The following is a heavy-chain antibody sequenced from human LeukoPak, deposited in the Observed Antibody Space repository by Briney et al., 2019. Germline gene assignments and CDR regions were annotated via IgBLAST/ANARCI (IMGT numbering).Heavy chain of an antibody. CDR1: GYTFTSYD. Sequence: SVKVSCKASGYTFTSYDISWVRQAPGQGLEWMGGIIPIFGTANYAQKFQGRVTITADRSTSTAYMELSSLRSEDTAVYYCARWLQFPNYFDYWGQGTLVTVSS. CDR3: ARWLQFPNYFDY. CDR2: IIPIFGTA. D-gene: IGHD5-24*01. J-gene: IGHJ4*02. V-gene: IGHV1-69*06.